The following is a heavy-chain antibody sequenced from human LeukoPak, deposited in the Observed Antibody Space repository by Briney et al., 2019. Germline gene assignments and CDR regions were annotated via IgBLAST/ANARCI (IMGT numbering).Heavy chain of an antibody. CDR2: ISYDGSNK. J-gene: IGHJ4*02. D-gene: IGHD4-17*01. V-gene: IGHV3-30*04. CDR1: GFTFSSYA. Sequence: GGSLRLSCAASGFTFSSYAMHWVRQAPGKGLEWVAVISYDGSNKYYADSVKGRFTISRDNSKNTLYLQMNSLRAEDTAVYYCARASGDYEDYWGQGTLVTVSS. CDR3: ARASGDYEDY.